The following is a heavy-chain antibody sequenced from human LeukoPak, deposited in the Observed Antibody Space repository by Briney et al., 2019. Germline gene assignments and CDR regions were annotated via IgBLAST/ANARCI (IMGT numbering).Heavy chain of an antibody. CDR2: IIPIFGTA. D-gene: IGHD2-15*01. CDR1: GGTFSSYA. CDR3: ARVGGGGFCYLYFQH. Sequence: GASVKVSCKASGGTFSSYAISWVRQAPGQGLEWMGGIIPIFGTANYAQKFQGRVTITADESTSTAYMELSSLRSEDTAVYYCARVGGGGFCYLYFQHWGQGTLVTVSS. J-gene: IGHJ1*01. V-gene: IGHV1-69*13.